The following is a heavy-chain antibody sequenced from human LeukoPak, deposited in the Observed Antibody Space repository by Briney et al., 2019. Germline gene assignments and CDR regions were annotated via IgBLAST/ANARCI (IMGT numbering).Heavy chain of an antibody. Sequence: VGSLRVSCVASLFTFSSYWMHWVRPAPEKGLVWVSRINSDGSITAYADSVKGRFTISRDNAKNTLYLQMNSLSDEDTAVYYCVRAAIDSSGYWGQGNLVTVSS. J-gene: IGHJ4*02. CDR1: LFTFSSYW. V-gene: IGHV3-74*01. D-gene: IGHD3-22*01. CDR3: VRAAIDSSGY. CDR2: INSDGSIT.